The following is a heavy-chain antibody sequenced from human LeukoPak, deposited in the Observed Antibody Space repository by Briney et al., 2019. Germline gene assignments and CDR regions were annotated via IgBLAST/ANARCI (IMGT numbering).Heavy chain of an antibody. CDR3: ARHGEAAAGGAYYYYMDV. V-gene: IGHV6-1*01. D-gene: IGHD6-13*01. CDR1: GDSVSSNSAA. Sequence: SQTLSLTCAISGDSVSSNSAAWNWIRQSPSRGLEWLGRTYYRSKWYNDYAVSVKSRITINPDTSKNQFSLQLNSVTPEDTAVYYCARHGEAAAGGAYYYYMDVWGKGTTVTVSS. J-gene: IGHJ6*03. CDR2: TYYRSKWYN.